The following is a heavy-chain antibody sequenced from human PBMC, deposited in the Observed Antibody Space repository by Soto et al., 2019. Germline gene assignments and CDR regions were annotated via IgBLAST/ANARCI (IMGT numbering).Heavy chain of an antibody. D-gene: IGHD3-3*01. CDR1: GFTFSSYS. J-gene: IGHJ4*02. CDR2: ISSSSSYI. V-gene: IGHV3-21*01. Sequence: GGSLRLSCAASGFTFSSYSMNWVRQAPGKGLEWVSSISSSSSYIYYADSVKGRFTISRDNAKNSLYLQMNSLRAEDTAVYYCARDPPHFGVVIIDGSYWGQGTLVTVSS. CDR3: ARDPPHFGVVIIDGSY.